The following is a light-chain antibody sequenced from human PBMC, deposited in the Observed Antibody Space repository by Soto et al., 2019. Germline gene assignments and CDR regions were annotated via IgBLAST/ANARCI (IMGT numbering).Light chain of an antibody. V-gene: IGKV3-11*01. CDR3: QQYGRSHWT. CDR2: DAS. CDR1: QSVGSA. Sequence: DIVLTQSPATLSLSPGERASLSCRASQSVGSALAWYQQKPGQAPRLLFYDASTRATAIPARFSGSGSGTDFTLTISSLEPEDFAVYYCQQYGRSHWTFGQGTKVEIK. J-gene: IGKJ1*01.